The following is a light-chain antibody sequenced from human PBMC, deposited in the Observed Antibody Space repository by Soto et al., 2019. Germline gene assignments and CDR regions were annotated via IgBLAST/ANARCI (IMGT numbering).Light chain of an antibody. Sequence: DVVLTQSPLFLPVTLGQPASMSFSSSQSLVYSDGDTFLSWFQQRPGQSPRRLIYKVSNRDTGVPVRFSGSGSGTDFTLKISRVEAEDVGVYFCMQAIYWPFTFGPGTKVDI. CDR3: MQAIYWPFT. CDR1: QSLVYSDGDTF. J-gene: IGKJ3*01. CDR2: KVS. V-gene: IGKV2-30*01.